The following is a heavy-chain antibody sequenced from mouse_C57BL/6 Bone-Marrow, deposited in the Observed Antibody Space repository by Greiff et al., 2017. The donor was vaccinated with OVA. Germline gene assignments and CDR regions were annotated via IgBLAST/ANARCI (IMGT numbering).Heavy chain of an antibody. Sequence: QVQLKQSGPELVKPGASVKLSCKASGYTFTSYDINWVKQRPGQGLEWLGWIYPRDGRTKYNEKFKGKATFTVDTSSSTAYMDLHSLTSEDSAVYFCAIYAMDYWGQGTSVTVSS. V-gene: IGHV1-85*01. CDR2: IYPRDGRT. CDR3: AIYAMDY. J-gene: IGHJ4*01. CDR1: GYTFTSYD.